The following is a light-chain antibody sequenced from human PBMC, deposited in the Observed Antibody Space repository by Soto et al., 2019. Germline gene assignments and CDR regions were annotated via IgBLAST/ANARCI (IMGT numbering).Light chain of an antibody. CDR1: ISDLGSYDF. CDR3: SSYTTSSTFV. CDR2: EVS. Sequence: QSVLTQPASVSGSPGQSITISCTGTISDLGSYDFVSWYQQHPGKAPKLIIYEVSYRPSGASNRFSGSKSGNTASLTISGLQADDEADYYCSSYTTSSTFVFGTGTKVTVL. V-gene: IGLV2-14*01. J-gene: IGLJ1*01.